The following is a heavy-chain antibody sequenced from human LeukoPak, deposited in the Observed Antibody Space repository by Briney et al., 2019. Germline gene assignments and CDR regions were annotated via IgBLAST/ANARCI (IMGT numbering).Heavy chain of an antibody. CDR1: GFTVSSNY. V-gene: IGHV3-66*01. D-gene: IGHD3-22*01. CDR3: AREAYYYDSSGYYYFDY. Sequence: GGSLRLSCAAPGFTVSSNYMSWVRQAPGKGLEWVSVIYSGGSTYYADSVKGRFTISRDNSKNTLYLQMNSLRAEDTAVYYCAREAYYYDSSGYYYFDYWGQGTLVTVSS. J-gene: IGHJ4*02. CDR2: IYSGGST.